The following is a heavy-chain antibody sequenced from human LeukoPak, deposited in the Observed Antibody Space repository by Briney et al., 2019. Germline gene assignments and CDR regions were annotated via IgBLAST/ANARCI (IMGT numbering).Heavy chain of an antibody. V-gene: IGHV1-69*04. J-gene: IGHJ4*02. CDR2: IIPIVGIT. D-gene: IGHD2-2*02. CDR3: ARDRGKYPEGYFDY. CDR1: GGTFSSYA. Sequence: ASLKLSCTASGGTFSSYAISWVRQAPGQGLEWVGRIIPIVGITNYAQTFQGRVTITADKSTSTAYMKLSSLRSEDTAVYYCARDRGKYPEGYFDYWGQGTLVTVSS.